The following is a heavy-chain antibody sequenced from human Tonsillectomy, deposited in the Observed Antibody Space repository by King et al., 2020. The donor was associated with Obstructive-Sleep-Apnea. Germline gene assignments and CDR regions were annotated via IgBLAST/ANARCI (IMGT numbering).Heavy chain of an antibody. J-gene: IGHJ6*02. D-gene: IGHD3-3*01. CDR1: GFIFDDYA. Sequence: KLVQSGGGLVQPGRSLRLSCAASGFIFDDYAMHWVRQGPGKGLEWVSGISWNSGSIGYADSVKGRFTISRDNAKNSLYLQMNSLRAEDTALYYCTKSSGSYYYYNMDVWGQGTTVTVSS. CDR3: TKSSGSYYYYNMDV. V-gene: IGHV3-9*01. CDR2: ISWNSGSI.